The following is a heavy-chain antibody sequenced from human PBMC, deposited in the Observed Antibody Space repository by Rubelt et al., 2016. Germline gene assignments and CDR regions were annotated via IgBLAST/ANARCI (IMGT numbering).Heavy chain of an antibody. CDR1: GGSISSGGYY. CDR3: ARDGRLQPRAFDY. V-gene: IGHV4-31*03. CDR2: IYYSGST. D-gene: IGHD5-24*01. J-gene: IGHJ4*02. Sequence: QVQLQESGPGLVKPSQTLSLTCTVSGGSISSGGYYWSWIRQHPGKGLEWIGCIYYSGSTYYNPSLKSRVTISVDTSKNQFSLKLSSVTAADTAVYYCARDGRLQPRAFDYWGQGTLVTVSS.